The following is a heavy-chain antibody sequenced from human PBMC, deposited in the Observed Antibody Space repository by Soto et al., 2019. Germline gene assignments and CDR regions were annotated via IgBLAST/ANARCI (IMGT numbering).Heavy chain of an antibody. CDR1: GGSISSSSYY. CDR3: ATQEVGGSYVYTFDP. J-gene: IGHJ5*02. Sequence: QLQLQESGPGLVKPSETLSLTCTVSGGSISSSSYYWGWIRQPPGKGLEWIGSIYYSGSTYYNPSLTSRFTISVDTSKNHFSLKLSSVTAADTAVYYCATQEVGGSYVYTFDPWGQGTLVTVSS. D-gene: IGHD1-26*01. V-gene: IGHV4-39*02. CDR2: IYYSGST.